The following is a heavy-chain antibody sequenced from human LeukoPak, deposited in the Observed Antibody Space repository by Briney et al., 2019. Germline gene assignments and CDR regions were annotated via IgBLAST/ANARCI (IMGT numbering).Heavy chain of an antibody. CDR3: ARGRTVTTNGYFDY. D-gene: IGHD4-17*01. J-gene: IGHJ4*02. Sequence: ASVKVSCKASGYTFTSYAISWVRQAPGQGLEWMGRIIPIFGRTSYAQKFRDRVTITADKSTSTAYMELSSLRSDDTAVYYCARGRTVTTNGYFDYWGQGTLVTVSS. CDR2: IIPIFGRT. CDR1: GYTFTSYA. V-gene: IGHV1-69*04.